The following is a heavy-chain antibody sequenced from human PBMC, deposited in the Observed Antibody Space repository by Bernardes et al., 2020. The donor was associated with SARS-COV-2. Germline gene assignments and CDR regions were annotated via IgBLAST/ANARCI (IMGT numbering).Heavy chain of an antibody. CDR1: GFTFSSYW. J-gene: IGHJ4*01. CDR3: AKGRSRGWYDDPLADY. Sequence: GGSLRLSCAASGFTFSSYWMHWVRQAPGKGLVWVSRINSDGSSTSYADSVKGRFTISRDNSKNTLYLQMNSLRAEDTAVYYCAKGRSRGWYDDPLADYWGQGTLVTVSS. D-gene: IGHD6-19*01. CDR2: INSDGSST. V-gene: IGHV3-74*01.